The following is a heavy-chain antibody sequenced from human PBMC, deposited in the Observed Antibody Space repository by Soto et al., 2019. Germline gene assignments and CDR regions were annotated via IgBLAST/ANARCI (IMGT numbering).Heavy chain of an antibody. D-gene: IGHD3-22*01. CDR2: ISSTGVTT. Sequence: PGGSLRLSCAASGFAFGSYAMTWVRQAPGKGLEWVSGISSTGVTTFYADSVKGRFTISRDNSKNTLYLQMHVLRAEDTAVYYCAKSNVVLRLFYFDHWGQGTPVTVSS. J-gene: IGHJ4*01. V-gene: IGHV3-23*01. CDR1: GFAFGSYA. CDR3: AKSNVVLRLFYFDH.